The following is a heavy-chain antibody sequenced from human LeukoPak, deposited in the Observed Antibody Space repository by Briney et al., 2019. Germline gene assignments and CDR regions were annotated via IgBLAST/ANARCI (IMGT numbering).Heavy chain of an antibody. D-gene: IGHD3-10*01. CDR2: IYYSGST. V-gene: IGHV4-59*08. CDR1: GGSISSYY. Sequence: SETLSLTCTVSGGSISSYYWSWIRQPPGKGLEWIGYIYYSGSTNYNPSLKSRVTISVDTSKNQFSLKLSSVTAAGTAVYYCARHEDRMWFGESLFDYWGQGTLVTVSS. J-gene: IGHJ4*02. CDR3: ARHEDRMWFGESLFDY.